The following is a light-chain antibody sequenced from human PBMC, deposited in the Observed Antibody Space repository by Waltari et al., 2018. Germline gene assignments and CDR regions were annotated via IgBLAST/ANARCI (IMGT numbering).Light chain of an antibody. J-gene: IGLJ3*02. CDR2: GTN. CDR1: SSNIGTGYD. Sequence: QSVLTQPPSVSGAPGQRVTISCTGSSSNIGTGYDVYWYQQLPGTAPKLLISGTNDRPSGVPDRFSGSKSGTSASLAITGLQAEDEADYHCQSYDNSLAHVVFGGGTKLTVL. V-gene: IGLV1-40*01. CDR3: QSYDNSLAHVV.